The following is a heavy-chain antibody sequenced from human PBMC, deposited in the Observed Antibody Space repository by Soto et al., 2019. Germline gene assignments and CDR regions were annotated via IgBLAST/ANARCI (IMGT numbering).Heavy chain of an antibody. CDR1: GGFSSSYY. CDR2: IYYSGST. V-gene: IGHV4-59*01. Sequence: PSETLSLTCTVSGGFSSSYYWSWIRQPPGKGLELIGYIYYSGSTKYNPSLKSRVTISIDTSKNQFSLKLSSVTAADTAVYYCARGGYGIDVWGQGTTVTVSS. J-gene: IGHJ6*02. CDR3: ARGGYGIDV.